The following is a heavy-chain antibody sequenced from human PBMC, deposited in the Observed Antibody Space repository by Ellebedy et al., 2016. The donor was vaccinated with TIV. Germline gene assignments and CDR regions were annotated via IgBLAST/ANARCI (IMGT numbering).Heavy chain of an antibody. Sequence: MPSETLSLTCSVSGDSTTTYYWNWIRQPPGKGLEWIGHVSYSRGPIYNPSLRSRVIISMDTSKNQISLRLSSVTAADTAVYYCARRVTMVGVGAESWLDPWGQGALVTVSS. CDR2: VSYSRGP. CDR3: ARRVTMVGVGAESWLDP. V-gene: IGHV4-59*01. J-gene: IGHJ5*02. CDR1: GDSTTTYY. D-gene: IGHD3-10*01.